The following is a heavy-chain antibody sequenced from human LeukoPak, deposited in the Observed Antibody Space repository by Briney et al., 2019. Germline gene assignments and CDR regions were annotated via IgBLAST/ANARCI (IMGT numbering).Heavy chain of an antibody. D-gene: IGHD5-18*01. Sequence: GSLRLSCAASGFTFSSYEMNWVRQPPGKGLEWIGEINHSGSTNYNPSLKSRVTISVDTSKNQFSLKLSSVTAADTAVYYCARVDTAMAGIDYWGQGTLVTVSS. CDR2: INHSGST. J-gene: IGHJ4*02. CDR3: ARVDTAMAGIDY. CDR1: GFTFSSYE. V-gene: IGHV4-34*01.